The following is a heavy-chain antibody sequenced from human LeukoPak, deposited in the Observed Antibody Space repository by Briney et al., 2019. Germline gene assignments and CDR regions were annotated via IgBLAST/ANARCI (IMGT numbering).Heavy chain of an antibody. Sequence: SETLSLTCTVSGGSISSSSYYWGWIRQPPGKGLEWIGSIYYSGSTYYNPSLKSRVTISVDTSKNQFSLKLSSVTAADTAVYYCASVTIFGVVGFSYFDYWGQGTLVTVSS. CDR2: IYYSGST. D-gene: IGHD3-3*01. J-gene: IGHJ4*02. CDR3: ASVTIFGVVGFSYFDY. V-gene: IGHV4-39*01. CDR1: GGSISSSSYY.